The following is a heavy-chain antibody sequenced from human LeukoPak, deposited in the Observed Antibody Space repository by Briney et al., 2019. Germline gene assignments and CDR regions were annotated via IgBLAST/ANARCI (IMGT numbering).Heavy chain of an antibody. CDR1: GYTFTSYY. CDR2: INPSGGST. D-gene: IGHD3-10*01. V-gene: IGHV1-46*03. J-gene: IGHJ4*02. Sequence: ASVKVSCKASGYTFTSYYMHWVRQGPGQGLEWMGIINPSGGSTSYAQKFQGRVTMTRDTSTNTVYMELSSLRSEDTAVYYCARSIGSGSYYNPFDYWGQGTLVTVSS. CDR3: ARSIGSGSYYNPFDY.